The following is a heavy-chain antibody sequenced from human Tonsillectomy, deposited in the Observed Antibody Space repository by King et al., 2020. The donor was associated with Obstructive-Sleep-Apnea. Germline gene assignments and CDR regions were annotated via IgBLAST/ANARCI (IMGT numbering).Heavy chain of an antibody. CDR3: ASHTGVDCSGGSCYRSYWYFDI. J-gene: IGHJ2*01. CDR2: IYPGDSDT. CDR1: GYSFTNYW. V-gene: IGHV5-51*01. Sequence: VQLVESGAEMKKPGESLKISCKGSGYSFTNYWIGWVRQMPGKGLEWMGIIYPGDSDTRYSPSFQGQFTISADNSISTAYLQWNSLKASDTAMYYCASHTGVDCSGGSCYRSYWYFDIWGRGTLVTVSS. D-gene: IGHD2-15*01.